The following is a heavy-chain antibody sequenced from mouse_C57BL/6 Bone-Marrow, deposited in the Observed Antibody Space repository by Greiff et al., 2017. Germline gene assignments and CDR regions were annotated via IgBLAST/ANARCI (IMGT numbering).Heavy chain of an antibody. D-gene: IGHD1-1*01. CDR3: ARKENYYGSSYFDY. V-gene: IGHV1-64*01. Sequence: VQLQQPGAELVKPGASVKLSCKASGYTFTCYWMHWVKQRSGQGLEWIGMIHPNSGSTNYNEKFKSKATLTVDKSSSTAYMQLSSQTSEDSAVYYCARKENYYGSSYFDYWGQGTTLTVSS. CDR2: IHPNSGST. J-gene: IGHJ2*01. CDR1: GYTFTCYW.